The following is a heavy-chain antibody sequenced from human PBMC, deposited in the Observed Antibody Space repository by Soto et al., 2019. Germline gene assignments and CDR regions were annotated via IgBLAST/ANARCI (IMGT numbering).Heavy chain of an antibody. V-gene: IGHV3-15*01. CDR3: TTDPFRESSCYYY. CDR2: IKSKTDGGTK. Sequence: SLSCAASGFTVSNECMSWVRQARGKGRECAGSIKSKTDGGTKDYAAPVKARFTISRDDSKNTLYIQMNSMKTADTAVYYCTTDPFRESSCYYYWGQGTLVTVSS. CDR1: GFTVSNEC. J-gene: IGHJ4*02. D-gene: IGHD3-22*01.